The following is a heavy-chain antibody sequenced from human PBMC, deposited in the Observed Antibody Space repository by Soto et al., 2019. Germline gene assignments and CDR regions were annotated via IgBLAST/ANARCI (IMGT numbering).Heavy chain of an antibody. J-gene: IGHJ4*02. CDR1: GGTFSSYT. D-gene: IGHD6-13*01. Sequence: QVQLVQSGAGVKKPGSSVKVSCKASGGTFSSYTISWVRQAPGQGLEWMGRIIPILGIANYAQKFQGRVTITADKSTSTAYMELSSLRSEDTAVYYCARDDGIAAAGTLYWGQGTLVTVSS. CDR2: IIPILGIA. V-gene: IGHV1-69*08. CDR3: ARDDGIAAAGTLY.